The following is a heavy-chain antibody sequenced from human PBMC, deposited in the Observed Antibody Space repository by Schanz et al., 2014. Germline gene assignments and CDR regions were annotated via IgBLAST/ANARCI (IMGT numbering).Heavy chain of an antibody. D-gene: IGHD1-7*01. CDR1: GFTFSSYG. CDR3: AKGMELLPVYFHY. V-gene: IGHV3-33*06. Sequence: QVQLVESGGDVVQPGRSLRLSCAASGFTFSSYGMHWVRQAPGKGLEWVAVIWYDGNNKYYADSVKGRFTISRDNSKNILYLQMNSLRAEDTALYYCAKGMELLPVYFHYWGQGTLVTVSS. CDR2: IWYDGNNK. J-gene: IGHJ4*02.